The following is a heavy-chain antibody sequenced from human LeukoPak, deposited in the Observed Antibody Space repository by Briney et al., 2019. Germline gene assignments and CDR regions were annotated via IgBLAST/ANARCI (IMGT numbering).Heavy chain of an antibody. CDR1: GFTFSDYA. CDR3: AKGGDGYNYYFDY. Sequence: GGSLRLSCAASGFTFSDYAMSWVRQAPGKGLEWVSGISGSGGSIRYADSVKGRFIISRDNSKNTLYLQMNSLRVEDTAVYYCAKGGDGYNYYFDYWGQETLVTVSS. D-gene: IGHD5-24*01. CDR2: ISGSGGSI. V-gene: IGHV3-23*01. J-gene: IGHJ4*02.